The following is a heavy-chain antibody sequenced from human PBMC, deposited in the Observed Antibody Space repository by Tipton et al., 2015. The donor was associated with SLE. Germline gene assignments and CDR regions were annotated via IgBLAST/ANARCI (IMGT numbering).Heavy chain of an antibody. CDR2: LYSGGST. D-gene: IGHD4-17*01. J-gene: IGHJ4*02. CDR1: GLTVSSNY. Sequence: SLRLSCAVSGLTVSSNYMSWVRQAPGKGLEWVSVLYSGGSTYYADSVKGRFTISGDNFKNTLYLQMNSLRAEDTAVYYCARDHNGDFGYFDSWGQGTLVTVSS. CDR3: ARDHNGDFGYFDS. V-gene: IGHV3-53*01.